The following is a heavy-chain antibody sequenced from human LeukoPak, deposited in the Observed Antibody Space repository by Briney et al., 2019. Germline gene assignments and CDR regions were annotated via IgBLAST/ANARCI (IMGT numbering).Heavy chain of an antibody. CDR1: GFSFSSYV. J-gene: IGHJ4*02. CDR3: ASYQYSSSFDY. CDR2: ISRSSSFI. V-gene: IGHV3-21*01. Sequence: GGSLRLSCAASGFSFSSYVMSWVRQAPGKGLEWVSSISRSSSFIYYADSVKGRFTISRDNAKNSLYLQMNSLRAEDTAVYYCASYQYSSSFDYWGQGTLSPSPQ. D-gene: IGHD6-6*01.